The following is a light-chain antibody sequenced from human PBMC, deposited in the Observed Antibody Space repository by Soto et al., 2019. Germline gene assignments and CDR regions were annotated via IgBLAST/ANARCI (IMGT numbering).Light chain of an antibody. CDR3: SSYTSSSTLSVV. CDR2: EVS. J-gene: IGLJ2*01. V-gene: IGLV2-14*01. Sequence: QSALTQPASVSGSPGQSITISCTGTSSDVGGYNYVSWYQQHPGKAPKLMIYEVSNRPSGVSNRFSGSKSGNTASLIISGLQAEDEADYYCSSYTSSSTLSVVFGGGTQLTVL. CDR1: SSDVGGYNY.